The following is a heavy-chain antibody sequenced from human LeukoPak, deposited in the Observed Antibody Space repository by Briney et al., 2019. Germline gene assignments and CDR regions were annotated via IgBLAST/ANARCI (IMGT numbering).Heavy chain of an antibody. CDR2: IVVGGGNT. D-gene: IGHD1-26*01. CDR3: AAVQVGANYYFDY. Sequence: SVKLSCKASGFTFSSSAMQWVRQARGQGLEWVGCIVVGGGNTNYAEKVEERVTITRDMSTHRPYMALNSLRAGDRAVYYCAAVQVGANYYFDYWGQGTLVTVSS. J-gene: IGHJ4*02. CDR1: GFTFSSSA. V-gene: IGHV1-58*02.